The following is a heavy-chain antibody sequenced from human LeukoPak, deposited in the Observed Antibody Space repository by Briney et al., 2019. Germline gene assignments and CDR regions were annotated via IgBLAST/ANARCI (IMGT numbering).Heavy chain of an antibody. D-gene: IGHD1-26*01. J-gene: IGHJ5*02. V-gene: IGHV3-21*01. CDR1: GFTFSSYS. CDR3: ARDRGPIVGANNWFDP. CDR2: ISSSSSYI. Sequence: PGGSLRLSCAASGFTFSSYSMNWVRQAPGKGLEWVSSISSSSSYIYYADSVKGRFTISRDNAKNTLYLQMNSLRAEDTAVYYCARDRGPIVGANNWFDPWGQGTLVTVSS.